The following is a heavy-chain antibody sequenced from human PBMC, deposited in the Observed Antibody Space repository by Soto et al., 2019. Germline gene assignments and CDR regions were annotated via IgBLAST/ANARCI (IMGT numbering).Heavy chain of an antibody. CDR3: VRDYRVSYGYGPFDY. CDR2: IKQDVGEK. Sequence: GGSLRLSCAASGFTFSSYWMSWVRQAPGKGLEWVANIKQDVGEKYYVDSVKGRFTTSRDNAKNSLYLQMNSLRGDDTAVYYCVRDYRVSYGYGPFDYWGQGTLVTVSS. J-gene: IGHJ4*02. D-gene: IGHD5-18*01. CDR1: GFTFSSYW. V-gene: IGHV3-7*03.